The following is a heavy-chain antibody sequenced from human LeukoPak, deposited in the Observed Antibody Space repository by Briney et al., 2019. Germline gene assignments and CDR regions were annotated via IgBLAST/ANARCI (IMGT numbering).Heavy chain of an antibody. Sequence: SETLSLTCTVSGGSISSYYWSWIRQPPGKGLEWIGYIYYSGSTNYNPSLKSRVTISVDTSKNQFSLKLSSVTAADTAVYYCARRDGYNYSEIDYWGQGTLVTVSS. V-gene: IGHV4-59*08. CDR3: ARRDGYNYSEIDY. CDR2: IYYSGST. J-gene: IGHJ4*02. CDR1: GGSISSYY. D-gene: IGHD5-24*01.